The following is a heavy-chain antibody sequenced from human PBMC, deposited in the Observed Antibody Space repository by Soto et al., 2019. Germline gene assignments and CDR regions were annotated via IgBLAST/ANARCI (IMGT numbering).Heavy chain of an antibody. CDR2: IQTGGAT. CDR3: VRVLYDSGVVDF. J-gene: IGHJ4*02. D-gene: IGHD5-12*01. V-gene: IGHV3-53*01. CDR1: GFTVSRYD. Sequence: QLVESGGGLFQAGGSTRLSCLASGFTVSRYDMAWVRQAPGKGLEWASIIQTGGATNYTDSAQGRFTISRDNSRNTVYLQMSSLRVEDTGVYSCVRVLYDSGVVDFWGQGSPITVS.